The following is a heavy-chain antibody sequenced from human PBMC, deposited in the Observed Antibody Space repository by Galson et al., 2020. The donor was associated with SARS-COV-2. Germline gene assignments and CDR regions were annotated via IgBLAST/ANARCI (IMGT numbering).Heavy chain of an antibody. CDR3: ARQILTGYYSFYYFDV. CDR2: IYYTESN. Sequence: SETLSLTCTVSGGSISSSNYYWGWVRQPPGEGLEWIGSIYYTESNYSNPSLTSRVTMSVDTSRNQFSLKLSSVTAADTAVYYCARQILTGYYSFYYFDVWGQGTLVTVSS. V-gene: IGHV4-39*01. D-gene: IGHD3-9*01. CDR1: GGSISSSNYY. J-gene: IGHJ4*02.